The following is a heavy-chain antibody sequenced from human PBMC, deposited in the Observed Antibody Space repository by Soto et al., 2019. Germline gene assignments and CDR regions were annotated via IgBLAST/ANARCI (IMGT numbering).Heavy chain of an antibody. V-gene: IGHV4-4*07. Sequence: SETLSLTCTVSGGSISSYYWSWIRQRAGKGLEWIGRIYTSGSTNYNPSLKSRVTMSVDTSKNQFSLKLSSVTAADTAVYYCARDGWVGYCSGGSCATPLDDAFDIWGQGTMVTV. D-gene: IGHD2-15*01. J-gene: IGHJ3*02. CDR1: GGSISSYY. CDR2: IYTSGST. CDR3: ARDGWVGYCSGGSCATPLDDAFDI.